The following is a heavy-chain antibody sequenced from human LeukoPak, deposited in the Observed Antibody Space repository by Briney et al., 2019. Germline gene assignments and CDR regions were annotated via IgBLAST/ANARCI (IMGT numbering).Heavy chain of an antibody. Sequence: GGSLRLSCAASGFTFSSYWMHWVRQAPGKGLVWVSRINSDGSSTSYADSVKGRFTTSRDNAKNTLYLQMNSLRAEDTAVYYCARDAIKYYYDSSGFDHYMDVWGKGTTVTVSS. D-gene: IGHD3-22*01. J-gene: IGHJ6*03. CDR3: ARDAIKYYYDSSGFDHYMDV. CDR2: INSDGSST. V-gene: IGHV3-74*01. CDR1: GFTFSSYW.